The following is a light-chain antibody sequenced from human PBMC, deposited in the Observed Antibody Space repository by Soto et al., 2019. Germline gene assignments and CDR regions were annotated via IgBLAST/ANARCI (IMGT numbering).Light chain of an antibody. V-gene: IGKV4-1*01. J-gene: IGKJ4*01. CDR2: WAS. CDR3: QQYYSPPLS. Sequence: IVMTQSPDSLSVPLVERATINCKSSQSLLFSSNNKNYLAWYQQKGGQPPKLLIYWASTRESGVPDRFSGSGSGTDFTLTITSLKAEDVAVYYCQQYYSPPLSFGGGTKVDIK. CDR1: QSLLFSSNNKNY.